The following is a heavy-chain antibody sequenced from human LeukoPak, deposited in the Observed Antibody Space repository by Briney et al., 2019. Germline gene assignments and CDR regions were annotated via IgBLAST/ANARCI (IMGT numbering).Heavy chain of an antibody. Sequence: ASVKVSCKASGYTFTSYYMHWVRQAPGQGLEWMGWISAYNGNTNYAQKLQGRVTMTTDTSTSTAYMELRSLRSDDTAVYYCARGHTAVTRHFDFWGQGTLVTVSS. V-gene: IGHV1-18*04. CDR1: GYTFTSYY. CDR2: ISAYNGNT. CDR3: ARGHTAVTRHFDF. D-gene: IGHD4-17*01. J-gene: IGHJ4*02.